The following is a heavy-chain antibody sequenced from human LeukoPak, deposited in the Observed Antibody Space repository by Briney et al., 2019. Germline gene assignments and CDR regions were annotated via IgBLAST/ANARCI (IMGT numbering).Heavy chain of an antibody. J-gene: IGHJ4*02. Sequence: EGSLRLSCAASGFTFSSYAMHWVRQAPGKGLEWVAVISYDGSNKYYADSVKGRFTISRDNSKNTLYLQMNSLRAEDTAVYYCARGLSAMSQQLVPENFDYWGQGTLVTVSS. V-gene: IGHV3-30-3*01. D-gene: IGHD6-13*01. CDR3: ARGLSAMSQQLVPENFDY. CDR1: GFTFSSYA. CDR2: ISYDGSNK.